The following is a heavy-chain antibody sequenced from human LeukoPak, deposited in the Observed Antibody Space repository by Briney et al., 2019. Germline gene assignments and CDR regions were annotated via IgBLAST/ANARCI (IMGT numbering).Heavy chain of an antibody. Sequence: SETLSLTCTVSGDSITGYYWGWIRQPPGKGLEWIGNIYYSGSTYYNPSLKSRVTISLDTSKNQFSLKLSSVTAADTAVYYCASVRRGFGESSKYYAYYYMGVWGKGTTVTISS. V-gene: IGHV4-39*01. CDR1: GDSITGYY. J-gene: IGHJ6*03. D-gene: IGHD3-10*01. CDR2: IYYSGST. CDR3: ASVRRGFGESSKYYAYYYMGV.